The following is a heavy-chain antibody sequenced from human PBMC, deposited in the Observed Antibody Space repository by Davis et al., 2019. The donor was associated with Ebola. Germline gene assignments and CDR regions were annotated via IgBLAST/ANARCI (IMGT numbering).Heavy chain of an antibody. D-gene: IGHD5/OR15-5a*01. V-gene: IGHV5-51*01. CDR3: ASLRRTISGMDDGFDI. Sequence: PGGSLRLSCKVSGYTFTSYWIGWVRQMPGNGLEGKGNIYPGDSGTKYSPSFQGQVTISADKSMKTAFLQLSSLKASDSGMYYCASLRRTISGMDDGFDIWGQGTMVTVSS. CDR2: IYPGDSGT. CDR1: GYTFTSYW. J-gene: IGHJ3*02.